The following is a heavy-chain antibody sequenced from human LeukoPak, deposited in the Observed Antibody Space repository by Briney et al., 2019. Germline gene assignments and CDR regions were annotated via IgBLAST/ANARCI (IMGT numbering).Heavy chain of an antibody. Sequence: GGSLRLSCAASGFTFSGYGMSWVRQAPGKGLEWVSGISGRGDNTNYADSVKGRFTISRDNSKNTLYLQMNSLRAEDTAVYYCAKSDDYNDRYYFVSWGQGTLVTVSS. CDR3: AKSDDYNDRYYFVS. CDR2: ISGRGDNT. V-gene: IGHV3-23*01. J-gene: IGHJ4*02. D-gene: IGHD5-24*01. CDR1: GFTFSGYG.